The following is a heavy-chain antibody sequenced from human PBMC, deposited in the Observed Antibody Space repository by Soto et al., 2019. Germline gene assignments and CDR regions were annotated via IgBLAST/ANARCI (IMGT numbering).Heavy chain of an antibody. J-gene: IGHJ4*02. V-gene: IGHV3-23*01. Sequence: EVQLLESGGGLVQPGGSLRLSCAASGFTFSSYAMSWVRQAPGKGLEWVSSVSGSSGSKSYADSVKGRFTISRDTSKSTVYLQMNSLRAEDTALYFCAKDWCSGTTCYCLENCGQGTLVTVSS. CDR3: AKDWCSGTTCYCLEN. CDR1: GFTFSSYA. CDR2: VSGSSGSK. D-gene: IGHD1-7*01.